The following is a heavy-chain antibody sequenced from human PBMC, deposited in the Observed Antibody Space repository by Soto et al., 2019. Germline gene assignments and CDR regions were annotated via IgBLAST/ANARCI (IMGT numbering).Heavy chain of an antibody. Sequence: SETLSLTCTVSGGSISSDANFWSWIRQLPGRGLEWIGYISYTGRTYYTPSLNSRLTISLDTSKNLFSLRLSAVTAADTAVYFCARGSFSSSSSCFDTWGQGTLVTVSS. CDR3: ARGSFSSSSSCFDT. V-gene: IGHV4-31*03. D-gene: IGHD6-6*01. CDR1: GGSISSDANF. J-gene: IGHJ5*02. CDR2: ISYTGRT.